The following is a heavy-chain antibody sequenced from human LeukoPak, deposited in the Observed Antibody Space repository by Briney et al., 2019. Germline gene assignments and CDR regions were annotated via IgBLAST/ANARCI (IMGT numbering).Heavy chain of an antibody. J-gene: IGHJ5*02. Sequence: SETLSLTRAVSDYSISSGYYWGWIRQPPGKGLEWIGTIYHSGSTYYSPSLKSRVTISVDTSKNQFSLKLSSVTAADTAVYYCARLANTAYYDFWSGYFPNWFDPWGQGTLVTVSS. CDR2: IYHSGST. CDR1: DYSISSGYY. D-gene: IGHD3-3*01. V-gene: IGHV4-38-2*01. CDR3: ARLANTAYYDFWSGYFPNWFDP.